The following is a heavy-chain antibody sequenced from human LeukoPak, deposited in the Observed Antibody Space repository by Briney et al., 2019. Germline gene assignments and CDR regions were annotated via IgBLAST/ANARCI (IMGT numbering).Heavy chain of an antibody. CDR3: ARGGSSSSYYNNYGMDV. Sequence: ASVKVSCKASGYSLTSFDINWVRQGSGQGLEWMGWMNPKRGNTGYAPTFQGRVTITRDTSIDTAFMELSSLRQDDTAVYYCARGGSSSSYYNNYGMDVWGQGTTITVSS. V-gene: IGHV1-8*01. D-gene: IGHD6-13*01. CDR1: GYSLTSFD. CDR2: MNPKRGNT. J-gene: IGHJ6*02.